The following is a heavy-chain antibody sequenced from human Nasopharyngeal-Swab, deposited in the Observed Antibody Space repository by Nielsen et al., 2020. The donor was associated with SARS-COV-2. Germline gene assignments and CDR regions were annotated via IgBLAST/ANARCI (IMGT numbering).Heavy chain of an antibody. CDR1: GYTFTGYY. CDR2: INPNSGGT. Sequence: ASVKVSCKASGYTFTGYYMHWVRQAPGQGLEWMGRINPNSGGTNYAQKFQGRVTMTTDTSTSTAYMELRSLRSDDTAVYYCARDLRYYDSSTLAFDIWGQGTMVTVSS. J-gene: IGHJ3*02. CDR3: ARDLRYYDSSTLAFDI. D-gene: IGHD3-22*01. V-gene: IGHV1-2*06.